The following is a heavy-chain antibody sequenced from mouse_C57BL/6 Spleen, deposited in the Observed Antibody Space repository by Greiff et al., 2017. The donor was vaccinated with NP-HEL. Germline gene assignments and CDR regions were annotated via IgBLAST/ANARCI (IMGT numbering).Heavy chain of an antibody. Sequence: QVQLQQSGAELVRPGASVKLSCKASGYTFTSYYINWVKQRPGQGLEWIARIYPGSGNTYYNEKFKGKATLTADKSSSTAYMQLRSLTSEDSAVYFCESATGVAGGARDYWGQGTSLTVSS. CDR1: GYTFTSYY. CDR2: IYPGSGNT. J-gene: IGHJ4*01. D-gene: IGHD1-1*01. CDR3: ESATGVAGGARDY. V-gene: IGHV1-76*01.